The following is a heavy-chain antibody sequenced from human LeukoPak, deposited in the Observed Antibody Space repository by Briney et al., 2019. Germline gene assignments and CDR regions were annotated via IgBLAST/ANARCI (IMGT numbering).Heavy chain of an antibody. J-gene: IGHJ4*02. V-gene: IGHV1-69*05. CDR3: ARTRVVRGVIRDFDY. D-gene: IGHD3-10*01. CDR2: IIPIFGTA. CDR1: GGTFISYA. Sequence: GASVKVSCKASGGTFISYAISWVRQAPGQGLEWMGGIIPIFGTANYAQQFHGRVTITTDESTSTAYMELSSLRSEDTAVYYCARTRVVRGVIRDFDYWGQGTQVTVSS.